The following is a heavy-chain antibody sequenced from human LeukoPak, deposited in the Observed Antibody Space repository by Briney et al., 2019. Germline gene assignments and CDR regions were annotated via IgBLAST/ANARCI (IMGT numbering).Heavy chain of an antibody. CDR2: INIDGSTT. J-gene: IGHJ3*02. Sequence: SGGSLRLSCVPSGFNFSAYWMHWVRHAPGKGLVWVSRINIDGSTTTYADSVKGRFTISRDNAKNTLYLQMNSLRAEDTAVYYCARPTEMATIRDAFDIWGQGTMVTVSS. CDR1: GFNFSAYW. D-gene: IGHD5-24*01. CDR3: ARPTEMATIRDAFDI. V-gene: IGHV3-74*01.